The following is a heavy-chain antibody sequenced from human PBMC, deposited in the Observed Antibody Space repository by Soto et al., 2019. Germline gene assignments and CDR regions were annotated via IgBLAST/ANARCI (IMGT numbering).Heavy chain of an antibody. CDR3: ARHEGWTGPDQ. CDR2: IFHDGNT. V-gene: IGHV4-4*02. Sequence: SETLSLTCAVSGASIGSGGWWSWVRQPPGKGLEWIAEIFHDGNTNYTPSLKSRVTISVDKSQNQFSLNVYSVTAADTAVYYCARHEGWTGPDQWGQGTLVTVSS. CDR1: GASIGSGGW. D-gene: IGHD2-8*02. J-gene: IGHJ5*02.